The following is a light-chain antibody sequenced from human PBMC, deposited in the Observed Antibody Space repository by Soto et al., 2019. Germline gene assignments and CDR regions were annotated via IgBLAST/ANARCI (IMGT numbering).Light chain of an antibody. CDR2: GAS. Sequence: PGERATLSCRASQRISGYLAWYQQKPGQAPRLLIYGASSRATGIPDRFSGSGSGTDFTLTISSLHPDDFATYYCQQYNRYWTFGQGTKVDIK. V-gene: IGKV3D-15*01. J-gene: IGKJ1*01. CDR1: QRISGY. CDR3: QQYNRYWT.